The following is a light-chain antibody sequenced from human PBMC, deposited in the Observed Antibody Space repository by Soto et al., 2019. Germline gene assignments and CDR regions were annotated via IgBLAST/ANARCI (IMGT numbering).Light chain of an antibody. CDR1: QSVGSN. CDR2: GAS. CDR3: QQYNNWPPWT. Sequence: EIVMTQSPVTLSVSPGERATLSCRASQSVGSNLAWYQQKPGQAPRLLIYGASTRATGIPARSSGSGSGTEFTLTISSLQSEDFAVYYCQQYNNWPPWTFGQGTKVDIK. J-gene: IGKJ1*01. V-gene: IGKV3-15*01.